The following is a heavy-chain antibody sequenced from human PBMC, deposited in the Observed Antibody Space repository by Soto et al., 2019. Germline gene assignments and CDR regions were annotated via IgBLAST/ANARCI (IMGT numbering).Heavy chain of an antibody. J-gene: IGHJ4*02. CDR2: IHHSGST. CDR3: ARMSVEMATTSYFDF. Sequence: ETLSLTCAVSGSSITNNYYWAWVRQPPGKGLECIGSIHHSGSTYYNPSLETRVTMSIDTSKNQFSMELSSVTAADTAVYYCARMSVEMATTSYFDFWGQGNLVTVSS. V-gene: IGHV4-38-2*01. D-gene: IGHD1-1*01. CDR1: GSSITNNYY.